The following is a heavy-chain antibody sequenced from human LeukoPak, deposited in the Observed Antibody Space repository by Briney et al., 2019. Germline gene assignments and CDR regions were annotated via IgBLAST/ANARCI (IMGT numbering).Heavy chain of an antibody. J-gene: IGHJ4*02. CDR1: GFTVSSNY. CDR2: IYSGGST. V-gene: IGHV3-53*01. Sequence: GGSLRPSCAASGFTVSSNYMSWVRQAPGKGLEWVSVIYSGGSTYYADSVKGRFTIYRDNSKNTLYLQMNSLRAEDTAVYYCASRDGYNYVRDYWGQGTLVTVSS. D-gene: IGHD5-24*01. CDR3: ASRDGYNYVRDY.